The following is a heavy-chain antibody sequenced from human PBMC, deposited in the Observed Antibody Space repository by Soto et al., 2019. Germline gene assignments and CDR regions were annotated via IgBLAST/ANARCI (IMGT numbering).Heavy chain of an antibody. J-gene: IGHJ4*02. CDR3: ARDLMGVTASGTFDY. Sequence: GGSLRLSCATSGFTLSTYTMNWVRQAPGKGLEWIAFIGRSSSPIYYADSVKGRFTISRDNAMDSIYLQMDSLRDEDTALYYCARDLMGVTASGTFDYWGQGTQVTVSS. D-gene: IGHD6-13*01. CDR1: GFTLSTYT. CDR2: IGRSSSPI. V-gene: IGHV3-48*02.